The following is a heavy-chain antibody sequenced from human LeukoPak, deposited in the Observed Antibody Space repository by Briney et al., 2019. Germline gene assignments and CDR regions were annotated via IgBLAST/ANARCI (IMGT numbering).Heavy chain of an antibody. J-gene: IGHJ6*02. Sequence: ASVKVSCKASGYTFTSYYMHWVRQAPGQGLEWMGIINPSGGGTSYAQKFQGRVTMTRDTSTSTVYMELSSLRSADTAVYYCARDRCSSTSCTEDGMDVWGQGTTVTVSS. CDR2: INPSGGGT. V-gene: IGHV1-46*01. CDR1: GYTFTSYY. CDR3: ARDRCSSTSCTEDGMDV. D-gene: IGHD2-2*01.